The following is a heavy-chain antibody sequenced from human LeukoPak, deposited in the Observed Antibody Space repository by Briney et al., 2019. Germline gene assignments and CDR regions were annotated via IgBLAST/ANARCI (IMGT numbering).Heavy chain of an antibody. D-gene: IGHD4-17*01. CDR1: GFTVSSNY. V-gene: IGHV3-53*01. Sequence: PGGSLRLSCAASGFTVSSNYMSWVRQAPGKGLEWVSVIYSGGSTYYAASVKGRFTISRDNSKNTLYLQMNSLRAEDTAVYYCARNSAAYGGYLNHGMDVWGQGTTVTVSS. J-gene: IGHJ6*02. CDR3: ARNSAAYGGYLNHGMDV. CDR2: IYSGGST.